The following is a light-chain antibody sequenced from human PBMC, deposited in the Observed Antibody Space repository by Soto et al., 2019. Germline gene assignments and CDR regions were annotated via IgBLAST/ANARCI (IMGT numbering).Light chain of an antibody. CDR1: SSDVGAYHY. CDR2: EVS. V-gene: IGLV2-8*01. Sequence: QSVLTEPPSACGSPGLAVTISCTGTSSDVGAYHYVSWYQQHPGKAPTLIIYEVSQRPSGVPDRFSGSKSGNTASLTVSGLQADDEADYYCSSYAGTNNYVFGTGTKVTVL. J-gene: IGLJ1*01. CDR3: SSYAGTNNYV.